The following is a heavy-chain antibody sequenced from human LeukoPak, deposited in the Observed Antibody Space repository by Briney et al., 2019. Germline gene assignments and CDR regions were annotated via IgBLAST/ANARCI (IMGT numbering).Heavy chain of an antibody. J-gene: IGHJ4*02. D-gene: IGHD4-17*01. Sequence: QPGRSLRLSCAASGSTFDDYAMPWVRQAPGKGLEWASGISWKRGSIRYADCVKGLFAISRDNAQNSLYRQMNSRRAEDKALYSCAKGLYGGNSVGTDYWGQGNLVTVSS. CDR1: GSTFDDYA. CDR2: ISWKRGSI. V-gene: IGHV3-9*01. CDR3: AKGLYGGNSVGTDY.